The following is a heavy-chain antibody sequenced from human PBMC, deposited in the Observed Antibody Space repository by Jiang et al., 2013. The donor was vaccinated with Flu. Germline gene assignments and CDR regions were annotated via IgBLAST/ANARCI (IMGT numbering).Heavy chain of an antibody. V-gene: IGHV4-61*01. CDR2: IFYSVST. Sequence: GSGLVKPSETLSLTCSVSGGSVSSRNYYWSWIRQPPGKGLEWIGYIFYSVSTSYNPSLRSRVTISLDTSNNRFSLRLSSVTPADAAVYYCARSLDFWNGYSGGMDVWGQGTTVIVSS. CDR3: ARSLDFWNGYSGGMDV. D-gene: IGHD3-3*01. J-gene: IGHJ6*02. CDR1: GGSVSSRNYY.